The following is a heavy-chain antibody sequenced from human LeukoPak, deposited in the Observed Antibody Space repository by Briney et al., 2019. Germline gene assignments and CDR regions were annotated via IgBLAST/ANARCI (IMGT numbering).Heavy chain of an antibody. CDR3: ASGPGIAAAAHYYFDY. J-gene: IGHJ4*02. CDR2: INPNSGGT. V-gene: IGHV1-2*02. CDR1: GYTFTGYY. D-gene: IGHD6-13*01. Sequence: GASVTVSFKASGYTFTGYYMHWVRQAPGQGLEWMGWINPNSGGTNYAQKFQGRVTMTRDTSISTAYMELSRLRSDDTAVYYCASGPGIAAAAHYYFDYWGQGTLVTVSS.